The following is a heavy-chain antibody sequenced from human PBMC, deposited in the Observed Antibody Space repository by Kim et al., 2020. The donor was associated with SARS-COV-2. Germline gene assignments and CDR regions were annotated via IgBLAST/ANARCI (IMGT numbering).Heavy chain of an antibody. Sequence: SETLSLTCAVYGGSFSGYYWSWIRQPPGKGLEWIGEINHSGSTNYNPSLKSRVTISVDTSKNQFSLKLSSVTAADTAVYYCARGLIISSGTNWFDPWGQG. J-gene: IGHJ5*02. D-gene: IGHD6-19*01. CDR1: GGSFSGYY. CDR2: INHSGST. CDR3: ARGLIISSGTNWFDP. V-gene: IGHV4-34*01.